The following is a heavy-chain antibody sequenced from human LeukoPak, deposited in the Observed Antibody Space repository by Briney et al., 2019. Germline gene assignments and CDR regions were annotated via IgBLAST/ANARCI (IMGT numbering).Heavy chain of an antibody. CDR2: INYRGNT. Sequence: PSEALSLTCTVSGGSISSDDQNWGWDRQPPGKGMEWLGKINYRGNTHHNPSLKSRVTISVDTSKNQFSLKLNSVTAADTAVYYCAKDTFLAYWGQGTLVTVSS. V-gene: IGHV4-39*02. CDR1: GGSISSDDQN. CDR3: AKDTFLAY. D-gene: IGHD3-3*01. J-gene: IGHJ4*02.